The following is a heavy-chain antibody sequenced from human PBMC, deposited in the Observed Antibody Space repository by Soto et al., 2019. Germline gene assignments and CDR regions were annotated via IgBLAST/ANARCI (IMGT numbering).Heavy chain of an antibody. Sequence: QVQLVESGGGLVKPGGSLRLSCAAANFIFSYYYLSWIRQAPGKGLEWVSYISNSGTTVYYADSVKGRFTISRDNAKKSLSLPMNSLRAEDTAVYYCAKDTLPTDFGLGWDVWGQGTTVTVSS. CDR3: AKDTLPTDFGLGWDV. D-gene: IGHD4-17*01. CDR2: ISNSGTTV. CDR1: NFIFSYYY. J-gene: IGHJ6*02. V-gene: IGHV3-11*01.